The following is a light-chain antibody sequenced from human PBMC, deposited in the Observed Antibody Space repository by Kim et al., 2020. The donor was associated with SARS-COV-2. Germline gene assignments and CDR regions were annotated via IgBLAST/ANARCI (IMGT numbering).Light chain of an antibody. Sequence: DYVAWYQQKPGKLPNLLISAASTLRAGVTSRFRGTRSGTHYTLTINSLQPDDVATYYCQKYNNVPLTFGGGTKVDIK. CDR3: QKYNNVPLT. CDR2: AAS. CDR1: DY. V-gene: IGKV1-27*01. J-gene: IGKJ4*01.